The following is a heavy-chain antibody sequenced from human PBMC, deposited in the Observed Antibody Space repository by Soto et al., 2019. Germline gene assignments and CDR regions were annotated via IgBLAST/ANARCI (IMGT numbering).Heavy chain of an antibody. J-gene: IGHJ4*02. CDR3: ARDSRVDSNYVFDY. V-gene: IGHV3-21*01. CDR2: ISSSSSYI. D-gene: IGHD4-4*01. CDR1: GFTFSSYS. Sequence: PGGSLRLSCAASGFTFSSYSMNWVRQAPGKGLEWVSSISSSSSYIYYADSVKGRFTISRDNAKNSLYLQMNSLRAEDTAVYYCARDSRVDSNYVFDYWGQGTLVTVSS.